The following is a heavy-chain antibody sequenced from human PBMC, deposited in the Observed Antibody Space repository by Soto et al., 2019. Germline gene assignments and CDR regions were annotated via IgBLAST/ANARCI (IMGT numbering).Heavy chain of an antibody. Sequence: QVQLVQSGAEVKKPGASVKVSCKASGYTFSSYFIHLVRQAPGQGLEWMGIIDPSDGSTHYAQKFQCRVTMTRHPSTITVYLELSSLTPQETAVYYCARSAKVSEWRFDPWGQGTLVTVSS. V-gene: IGHV1-46*01. CDR2: IDPSDGST. CDR3: ARSAKVSEWRFDP. J-gene: IGHJ5*02. CDR1: GYTFSSYF. D-gene: IGHD3-3*01.